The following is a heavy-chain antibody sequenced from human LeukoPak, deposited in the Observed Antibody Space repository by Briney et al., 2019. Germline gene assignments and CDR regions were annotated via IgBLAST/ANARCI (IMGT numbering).Heavy chain of an antibody. CDR2: IKQDGSEK. V-gene: IGHV3-7*01. Sequence: GDSLRLSCAASGFTFTKYWMTWVRQAPGKGLEWVANIKQDGSEKYYVDSVKGRFTISRDNAKNSLFLQMNSLRAEDTAVYYCARDRGFEYSDTGSFDYWGQGTLVTVSS. CDR3: ARDRGFEYSDTGSFDY. CDR1: GFTFTKYW. J-gene: IGHJ4*02. D-gene: IGHD3-10*01.